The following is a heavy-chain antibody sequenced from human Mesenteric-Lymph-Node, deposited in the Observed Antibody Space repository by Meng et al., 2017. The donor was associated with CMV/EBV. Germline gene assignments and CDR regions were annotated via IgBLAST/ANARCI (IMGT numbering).Heavy chain of an antibody. CDR2: INHSGRT. CDR1: GGSFSGYY. Sequence: QGQFHHGGAGLLKPSETLSVTVAVYGGSFSGYYWNWIRQSPEKGLEWIGDINHSGRTTYTPSFTSRIIISVDTYTNQISLNMSSVTAADTAVYYCARGSSYDILTGYFDYWGQGALVTVSS. D-gene: IGHD3-9*01. J-gene: IGHJ4*02. V-gene: IGHV4-34*01. CDR3: ARGSSYDILTGYFDY.